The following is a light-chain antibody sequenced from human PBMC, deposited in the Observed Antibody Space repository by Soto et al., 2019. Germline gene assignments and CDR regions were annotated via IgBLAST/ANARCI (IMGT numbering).Light chain of an antibody. J-gene: IGKJ1*01. CDR3: QQYGSWT. Sequence: EIVLTQSPGTLSVSPGERATLSSRGSQTISSNNLAWYQQKPGQAPSLLIYGTSSRATGIPDRFSGSGSGTDFTLTISRLEPEDSAIYYCQQYGSWTFGQGTKVEI. CDR2: GTS. V-gene: IGKV3-20*01. CDR1: QTISSNN.